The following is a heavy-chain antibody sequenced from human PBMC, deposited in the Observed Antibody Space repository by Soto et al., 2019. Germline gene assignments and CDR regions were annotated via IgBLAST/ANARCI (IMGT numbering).Heavy chain of an antibody. D-gene: IGHD2-15*01. J-gene: IGHJ4*02. CDR2: INHSGST. CDR1: GGSFSGYY. CDR3: ARGRGRKSRIEDY. Sequence: SETLSLTCAVYGGSFSGYYWSWIRQPPGKGLEWIGEINHSGSTNYNPSLKSRVTISVDTSKNQFSLKLSSVTAADTAVYYCARGRGRKSRIEDYWGQGTLVTVSS. V-gene: IGHV4-34*01.